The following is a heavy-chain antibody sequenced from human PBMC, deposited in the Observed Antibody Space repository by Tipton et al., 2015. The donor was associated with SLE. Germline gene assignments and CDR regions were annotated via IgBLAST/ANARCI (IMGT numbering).Heavy chain of an antibody. CDR2: IYYSGST. V-gene: IGHV4-59*01. CDR3: ARGGYYYGMDV. CDR1: GFTFSSYA. J-gene: IGHJ6*02. Sequence: LSCAASGFTFSSYAMSWVRQAPGKGLEWIGSIYYSGSTNYNPSLKSRVTISVDTSKNQFSLKLSSVTAADTAVYYCARGGYYYGMDVWGQGTTVTVSS.